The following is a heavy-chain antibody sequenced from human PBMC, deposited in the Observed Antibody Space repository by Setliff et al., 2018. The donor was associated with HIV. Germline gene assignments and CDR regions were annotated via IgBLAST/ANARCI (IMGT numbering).Heavy chain of an antibody. V-gene: IGHV4-59*12. CDR3: SVIDY. J-gene: IGHJ4*02. CDR1: GGSISTYY. Sequence: PSETLSLTCTVSGGSISTYYWSWIRQPPGKGLEWIGSIYFTGSSDNNPSLKSRVTLSVDTSKHQFSLKLSSVTAADTAVYYCSVIDYWGQGTLVTVSS. CDR2: IYFTGSS.